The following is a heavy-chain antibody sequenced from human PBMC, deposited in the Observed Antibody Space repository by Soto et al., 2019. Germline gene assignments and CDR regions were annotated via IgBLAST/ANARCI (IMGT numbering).Heavy chain of an antibody. V-gene: IGHV3-23*01. CDR3: ATQQWLVHIDY. CDR2: ISVSGVVT. CDR1: GFTFSSYA. D-gene: IGHD6-19*01. J-gene: IGHJ4*02. Sequence: EVQLLESGGGWVQPGGSLRLSCAASGFTFSSYAMSWVRQSPGKGLEWVPVISVSGVVTAYSDHVKGRFTISRDNSKNTLYLQMNSMRAEDTAVYYCATQQWLVHIDYWGQGTLVTVSS.